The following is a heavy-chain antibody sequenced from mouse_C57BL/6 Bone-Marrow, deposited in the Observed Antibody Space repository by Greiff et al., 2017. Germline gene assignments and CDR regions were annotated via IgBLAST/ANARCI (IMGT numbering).Heavy chain of an antibody. J-gene: IGHJ4*01. CDR3: AICFGLRRDYYAVDY. CDR1: GYTFTDYY. Sequence: VQRVESGPELVKPGASVKISCKASGYTFTDYYINWVKQRPGQGLEWIGWIFPGSGSTYYNEKFKGKATLTVDKSSSTAYMLLRSLTSEESDVYFGAICFGLRRDYYAVDYWGKGTTVTVSS. D-gene: IGHD2-4*01. CDR2: IFPGSGST. V-gene: IGHV1-75*01.